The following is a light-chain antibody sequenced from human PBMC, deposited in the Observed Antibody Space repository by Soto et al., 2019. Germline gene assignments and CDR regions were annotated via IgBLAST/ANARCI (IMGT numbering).Light chain of an antibody. CDR3: QQYGSSPRFT. J-gene: IGKJ3*01. Sequence: EIVLTQSPGTLSLSPGERATLSCRASQSVSSSYLAWYQQKPGQAPRLLIYGASSRATGIPDRFSGSGSGTDFPLTISRLETEDFAVYYCQQYGSSPRFTFGPGTKVDIK. CDR2: GAS. V-gene: IGKV3-20*01. CDR1: QSVSSSY.